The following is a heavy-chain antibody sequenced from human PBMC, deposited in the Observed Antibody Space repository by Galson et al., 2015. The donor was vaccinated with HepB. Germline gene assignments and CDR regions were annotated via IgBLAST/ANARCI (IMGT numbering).Heavy chain of an antibody. CDR1: GFTFSSYA. V-gene: IGHV3-30*04. CDR2: ISYDGSNK. CDR3: ARRGHIVVVTAFDDAFDI. D-gene: IGHD2-21*02. Sequence: SLRLSCAASGFTFSSYAMHWVRQAPGKGLEWVAVISYDGSNKYYADSVKGRFTISRDNSKNTLYLQMNSLRAEDTAVYYCARRGHIVVVTAFDDAFDIWGQGTMVTVSS. J-gene: IGHJ3*02.